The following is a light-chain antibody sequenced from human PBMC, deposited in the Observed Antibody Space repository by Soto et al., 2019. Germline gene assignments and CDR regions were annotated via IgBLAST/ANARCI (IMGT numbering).Light chain of an antibody. CDR1: QSLSTY. V-gene: IGKV3-20*01. Sequence: EIVLTQSPGTLSLSPGERATLSCRASQSLSTYLAWYQQKPGQAPRLLIYTISTRTTGVPDRFSGSGSGTDFTLTIRRLEPENSALYYCKQYECSHPRWTFAQGAKVEIK. CDR2: TIS. J-gene: IGKJ1*01. CDR3: KQYECSHPRWT.